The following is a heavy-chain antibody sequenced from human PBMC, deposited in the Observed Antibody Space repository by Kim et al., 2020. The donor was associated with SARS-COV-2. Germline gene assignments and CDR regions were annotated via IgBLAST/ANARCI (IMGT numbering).Heavy chain of an antibody. D-gene: IGHD3-22*01. CDR1: GGTFSSYA. CDR2: IIPIFGTA. CDR3: ARRWLLLHVYDAFDI. Sequence: SVKVSCKASGGTFSSYAISWVRQAPGQGLEWMGGIIPIFGTANYAQKFQGRVTITADESTSTAYMELSSLRSEDTAVYYCARRWLLLHVYDAFDIWGQGTMVTVSS. J-gene: IGHJ3*02. V-gene: IGHV1-69*13.